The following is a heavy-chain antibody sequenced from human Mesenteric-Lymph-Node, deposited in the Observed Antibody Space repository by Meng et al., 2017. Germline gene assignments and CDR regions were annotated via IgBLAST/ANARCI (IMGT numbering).Heavy chain of an antibody. CDR2: ISSSSSYI. J-gene: IGHJ4*02. V-gene: IGHV3-21*01. Sequence: GESLKISCAASGFTFDDYAMHWVRQAPGKGLEWVSSISSSSSYIYYADSVKGRFTISRDNAKNSLYLQMNSLRAEDTAVYYCARGWGFGELLVIWGQGTLVTVSS. CDR1: GFTFDDYA. D-gene: IGHD3-10*01. CDR3: ARGWGFGELLVI.